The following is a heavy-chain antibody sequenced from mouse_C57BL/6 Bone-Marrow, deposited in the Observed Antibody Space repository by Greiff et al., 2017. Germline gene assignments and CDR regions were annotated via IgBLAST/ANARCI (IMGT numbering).Heavy chain of an antibody. CDR1: GYTFTDYY. D-gene: IGHD4-1*01. CDR3: ARRLGRRGY. Sequence: VESGASVKMSCKASGYTFTDYYMNWVKQSHGKSLEWVGVINPYNGGTSYNQKFKGKATLTVDKSSSTAYMEINSLTSEYSAVSYCARRLGRRGYGGQGTTLTVSA. V-gene: IGHV1-19*01. CDR2: INPYNGGT. J-gene: IGHJ2*01.